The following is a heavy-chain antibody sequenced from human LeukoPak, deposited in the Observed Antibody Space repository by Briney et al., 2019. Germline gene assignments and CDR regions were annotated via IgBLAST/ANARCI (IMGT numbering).Heavy chain of an antibody. CDR2: ISYDGSNK. CDR1: GFTFSSYA. J-gene: IGHJ3*02. Sequence: PGGSLRLSCAASGFTFSSYAMHWVRQAPGKGLEWVAVISYDGSNKYYADSVKGRFTISRDSSKNTLYLQMNSLRAEDTAVYYCAREGPDYDFWSGFPDRHAFDIWGQGTMVTVSS. D-gene: IGHD3-3*01. CDR3: AREGPDYDFWSGFPDRHAFDI. V-gene: IGHV3-30-3*01.